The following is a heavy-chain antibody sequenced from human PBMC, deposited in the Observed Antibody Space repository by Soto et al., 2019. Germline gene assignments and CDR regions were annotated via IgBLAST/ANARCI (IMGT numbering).Heavy chain of an antibody. J-gene: IGHJ6*02. D-gene: IGHD6-13*01. Sequence: SETLSLTCTVSGGSISSYYGSWIRQPPGKGLEWIGYIYYSGSTNYNPSLKSRVTISVDTSKNQFSLKLSSVTAADTAVYYCARDREDSSSWYGMDVWGQGTTVTVSS. CDR2: IYYSGST. V-gene: IGHV4-59*01. CDR3: ARDREDSSSWYGMDV. CDR1: GGSISSYY.